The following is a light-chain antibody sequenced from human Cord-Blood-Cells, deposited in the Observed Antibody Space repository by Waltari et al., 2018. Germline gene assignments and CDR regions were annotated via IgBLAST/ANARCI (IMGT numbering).Light chain of an antibody. Sequence: QSALTQPPSASGSPGQSVTISCTGTSSDVGGYNSVSWYQQHPGKAPKLMIYDVRRRPSGGPNPVSGSKSGNTASLTVSGLQAEGEADYYCSSYAGSNNVFVTGTKVTVL. CDR3: SSYAGSNNV. J-gene: IGLJ1*01. CDR2: DVR. CDR1: SSDVGGYNS. V-gene: IGLV2-8*01.